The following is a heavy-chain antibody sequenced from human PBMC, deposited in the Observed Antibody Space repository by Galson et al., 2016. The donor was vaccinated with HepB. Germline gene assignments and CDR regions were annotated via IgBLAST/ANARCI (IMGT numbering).Heavy chain of an antibody. CDR1: GFNFSRNV. CDR2: ISNDGSKT. V-gene: IGHV3-30*09. D-gene: IGHD3-22*01. CDR3: ARDISGVTMIVVGGLYYGMDA. J-gene: IGHJ6*02. Sequence: SLRLSCAASGFNFSRNVIHWVRQAPGKGLEWVAVISNDGSKTYYAESVKGRFAVSRDNFKNTLYLQMNSLRAEDTAVYYCARDISGVTMIVVGGLYYGMDAWGQGTTVTVSS.